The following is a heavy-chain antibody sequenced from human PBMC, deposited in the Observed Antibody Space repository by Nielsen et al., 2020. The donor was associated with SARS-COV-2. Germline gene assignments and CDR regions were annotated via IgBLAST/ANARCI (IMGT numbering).Heavy chain of an antibody. J-gene: IGHJ5*02. Sequence: WIRQPPGKGLEWVSAISGSGGTIYYADPVKGRFTISRDNAKNSLYLQMNSLRAEDTAVYYCAREHIVVVPAAIRGGYNWFDPWGQGTLVTVSS. D-gene: IGHD2-2*02. CDR2: ISGSGGTI. CDR3: AREHIVVVPAAIRGGYNWFDP. V-gene: IGHV3-11*04.